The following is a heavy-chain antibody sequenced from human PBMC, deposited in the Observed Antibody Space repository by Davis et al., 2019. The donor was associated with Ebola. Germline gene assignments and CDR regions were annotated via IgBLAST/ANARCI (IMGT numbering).Heavy chain of an antibody. J-gene: IGHJ4*02. V-gene: IGHV4-59*08. Sequence: SETLSLTCTVSGGSISSYYWSWIRQPPGKGLEWIGYIYSGSTNYNPSLKSRVTISVDTSKNQCSLKLSSVTAADTAVYYCARHIVVVEAEYFDYWGQGTLVTVSS. CDR2: IYSGST. CDR1: GGSISSYY. CDR3: ARHIVVVEAEYFDY. D-gene: IGHD2-15*01.